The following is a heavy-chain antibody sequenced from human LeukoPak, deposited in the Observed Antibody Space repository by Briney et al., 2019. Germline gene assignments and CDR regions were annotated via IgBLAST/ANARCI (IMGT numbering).Heavy chain of an antibody. Sequence: ASVKVSCKASGGTFSSYTISWARQAPGQGLEWMGRIIPILGIANYAQKFQGRVTITADKSTSTAYMELSSLRSEDTAVYYCARQIVGATTPLDYWGQGTLVTVSS. CDR3: ARQIVGATTPLDY. J-gene: IGHJ4*02. CDR1: GGTFSSYT. CDR2: IIPILGIA. V-gene: IGHV1-69*02. D-gene: IGHD1-26*01.